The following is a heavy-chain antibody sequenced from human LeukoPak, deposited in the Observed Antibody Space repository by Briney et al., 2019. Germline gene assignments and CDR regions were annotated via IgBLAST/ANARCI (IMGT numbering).Heavy chain of an antibody. CDR3: ARMGIVVVPAAIRNWFDP. Sequence: PSETLSLTCTVSGGSISSYYWSWIRQPPGKGLEWIGYIYYSGSTNYNPSLKSRVTISVDTSKNQFSLKLSSVTAADTAVYYCARMGIVVVPAAIRNWFDPWGQGTLVTVSS. CDR1: GGSISSYY. CDR2: IYYSGST. J-gene: IGHJ5*02. D-gene: IGHD2-2*02. V-gene: IGHV4-59*01.